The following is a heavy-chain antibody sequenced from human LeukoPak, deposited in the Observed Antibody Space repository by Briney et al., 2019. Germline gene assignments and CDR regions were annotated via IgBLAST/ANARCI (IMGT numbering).Heavy chain of an antibody. D-gene: IGHD6-6*01. CDR2: TYYRSKWSL. Sequence: SQTLSLTCAISGDSIFTNNVAWNWIRQSPSRGLEWLGRTYYRSKWSLDYAVSVKSRITINADKSKNQFSLQLSSVTPEDTAVYYCARGKYTSFDNWGQGTLVTVSS. J-gene: IGHJ4*02. CDR3: ARGKYTSFDN. CDR1: GDSIFTNNVA. V-gene: IGHV6-1*01.